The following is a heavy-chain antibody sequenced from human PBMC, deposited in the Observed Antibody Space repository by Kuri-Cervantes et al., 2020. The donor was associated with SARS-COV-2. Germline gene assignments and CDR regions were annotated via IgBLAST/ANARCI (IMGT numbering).Heavy chain of an antibody. CDR3: AKDEAVAGTPSPFDY. J-gene: IGHJ4*02. Sequence: GGSLRLSCAASGFTFSSYAMSWVRQAPGKGLEWVSAISGSGGSTYYADSVKGRFTISRDNSKNTLYLQMNSLRAEDTAVYYCAKDEAVAGTPSPFDYWGQGTLVTVSS. V-gene: IGHV3-23*01. CDR1: GFTFSSYA. CDR2: ISGSGGST. D-gene: IGHD6-19*01.